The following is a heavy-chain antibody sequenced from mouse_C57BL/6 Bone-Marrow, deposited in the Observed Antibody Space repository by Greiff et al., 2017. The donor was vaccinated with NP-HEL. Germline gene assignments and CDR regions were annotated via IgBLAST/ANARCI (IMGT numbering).Heavy chain of an antibody. CDR2: ISYSGST. CDR3: ARGGTSAWFAY. D-gene: IGHD3-3*01. V-gene: IGHV3-1*01. J-gene: IGHJ3*01. CDR1: GYSITSGYD. Sequence: EVQLVESGPGMVKPSQSLSLTCTVTGYSITSGYDWHWIRHFPGNKLEWMGYISYSGSTNYNPSLKSRISITHDTSKNHFFLKLNSVTTEDTATYYCARGGTSAWFAYWGQGTLVTVSA.